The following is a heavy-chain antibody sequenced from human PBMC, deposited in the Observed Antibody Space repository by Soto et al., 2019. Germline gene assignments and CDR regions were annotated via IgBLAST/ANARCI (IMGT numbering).Heavy chain of an antibody. Sequence: AETLSLTCSIYSGSFSGYYWSWIRQPPGKGLEWIGEISQSGNTNYSPSLKSRVSISIDTSKKQFSLNLASVSAADTAVYYCARAPKVSGSSQTRPDFWGQGTLVTVSS. J-gene: IGHJ4*02. D-gene: IGHD6-6*01. V-gene: IGHV4-34*01. CDR3: ARAPKVSGSSQTRPDF. CDR2: ISQSGNT. CDR1: SGSFSGYY.